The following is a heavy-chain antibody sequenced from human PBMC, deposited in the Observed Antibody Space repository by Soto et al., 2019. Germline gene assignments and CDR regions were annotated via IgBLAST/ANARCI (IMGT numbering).Heavy chain of an antibody. V-gene: IGHV3-11*01. CDR3: SRAVVPSSSWYQDYYYYMDV. D-gene: IGHD6-13*01. J-gene: IGHJ6*03. CDR1: GFTFSDYY. CDR2: ISSSGSTI. Sequence: QVQLVESGGGLVKPGGSLRLSCAASGFTFSDYYMSWIRQAPGKGLEWVSYISSSGSTIYYADSVKGRFTISRDNAKNSLYLQMNSLRAEDTAVYYCSRAVVPSSSWYQDYYYYMDVWGKGTTVTVSS.